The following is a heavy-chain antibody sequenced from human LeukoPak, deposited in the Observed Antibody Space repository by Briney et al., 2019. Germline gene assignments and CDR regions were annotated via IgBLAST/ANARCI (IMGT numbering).Heavy chain of an antibody. V-gene: IGHV4-59*08. D-gene: IGHD5-24*01. Sequence: PSETLSLTCTVSGGSISSYYWSWIRQPPGKGLEWIGYIYYSGSTNYNPSLKSRVTISVDTSKNQFSLKLSSVTAADTAVYYCARHHHGWLQLTHNLRSAFDIWGQGTMVTVSS. CDR2: IYYSGST. CDR3: ARHHHGWLQLTHNLRSAFDI. CDR1: GGSISSYY. J-gene: IGHJ3*02.